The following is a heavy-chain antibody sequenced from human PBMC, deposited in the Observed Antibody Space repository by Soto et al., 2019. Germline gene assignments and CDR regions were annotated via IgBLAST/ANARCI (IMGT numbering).Heavy chain of an antibody. J-gene: IGHJ5*02. CDR1: GFTFSSYD. D-gene: IGHD4-17*01. V-gene: IGHV3-13*01. CDR3: AKLPRGDYVLYWFDP. Sequence: GGSLRLSCAASGFTFSSYDMHWVRQATGKGLEWVSAIGTAGDTYYPGSVKGRFTISRENAKNSLYLQMNSLRAEDTAVYYCAKLPRGDYVLYWFDPWGQGTLVTVSS. CDR2: IGTAGDT.